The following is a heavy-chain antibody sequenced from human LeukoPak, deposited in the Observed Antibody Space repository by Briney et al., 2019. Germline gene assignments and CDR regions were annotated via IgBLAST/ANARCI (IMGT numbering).Heavy chain of an antibody. V-gene: IGHV3-30*18. CDR2: ISYDGSNK. CDR3: AKEQAVVPAASRHFDY. CDR1: GFTFSSYG. Sequence: PGGSLRLSCASSGFTFSSYGMHWVRQAPGKGLEWVAVISYDGSNKYYADSVKGRFTISRDNSKNTLYLQMNSLRAEDTAVYYCAKEQAVVPAASRHFDYWGQGTLVTVSS. D-gene: IGHD2-2*01. J-gene: IGHJ4*02.